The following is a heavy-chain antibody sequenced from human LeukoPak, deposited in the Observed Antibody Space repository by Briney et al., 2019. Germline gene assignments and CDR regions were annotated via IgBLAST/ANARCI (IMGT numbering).Heavy chain of an antibody. CDR3: ARSPQYFDRLLVGDSRYYFDY. CDR1: GGSISSYY. CDR2: IQISGNT. Sequence: SETLSLTCTVSGGSISSYYCSWIRQPAGKGLEWIGRIQISGNTNYNPSLKSRATMSVDTSKNQFSLNLTSVTAADTAVYYCARSPQYFDRLLVGDSRYYFDYWGQGTLVTVSS. V-gene: IGHV4-4*07. D-gene: IGHD3-22*01. J-gene: IGHJ4*02.